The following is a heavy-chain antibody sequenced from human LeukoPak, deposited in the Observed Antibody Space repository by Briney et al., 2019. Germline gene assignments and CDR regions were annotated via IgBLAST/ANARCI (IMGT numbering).Heavy chain of an antibody. Sequence: SEILSLTCTVSGGSISSYYWSWIRQPPGKGLEWIGYIYYSGSTNYNPSLKSRVTISVDTSKNQFSLKLSSVTAADTAVYYCARVSSATADDAFDIWGQGTMVTVSS. CDR1: GGSISSYY. D-gene: IGHD2-2*01. CDR2: IYYSGST. CDR3: ARVSSATADDAFDI. V-gene: IGHV4-59*01. J-gene: IGHJ3*02.